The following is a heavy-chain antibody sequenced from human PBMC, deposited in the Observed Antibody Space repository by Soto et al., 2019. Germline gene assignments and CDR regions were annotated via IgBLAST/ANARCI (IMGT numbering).Heavy chain of an antibody. D-gene: IGHD2-2*02. Sequence: SETLSLTCTVSGGSISSGDYYWSWIRQPPGKGLEWIGYIYYSGSTYYNPSLKSRVTISVDTSKNQFSLKLSSVTAADTAVYYGYIRRSRFDYGMDAWGQGTTVPVAS. J-gene: IGHJ6*02. CDR1: GGSISSGDYY. V-gene: IGHV4-30-4*01. CDR2: IYYSGST. CDR3: YIRRSRFDYGMDA.